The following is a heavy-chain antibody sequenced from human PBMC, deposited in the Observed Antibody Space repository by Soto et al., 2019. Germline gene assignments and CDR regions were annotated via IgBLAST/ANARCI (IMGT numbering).Heavy chain of an antibody. J-gene: IGHJ6*02. V-gene: IGHV4-34*01. Sequence: ASDTLSLTCAVYGGSFSGYYWSWLRQSPGTGLEWIGEINHSGSTNYNPSLKSRVTISVDTSKKQFSLKLSSVTAADTAVYYCAREDRSIMGIGMDVWGQGTTVTVSS. D-gene: IGHD3-16*01. CDR3: AREDRSIMGIGMDV. CDR2: INHSGST. CDR1: GGSFSGYY.